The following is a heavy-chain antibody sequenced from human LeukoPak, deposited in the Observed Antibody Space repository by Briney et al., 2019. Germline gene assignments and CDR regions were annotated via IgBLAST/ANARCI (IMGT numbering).Heavy chain of an antibody. D-gene: IGHD3-10*01. CDR1: GFTFDDYA. CDR2: ISWNSGSI. V-gene: IGHV3-9*01. Sequence: GGSLRLSCAASGFTFDDYAMHWVRQAPGKGLEWVSGISWNSGSIGYADSVKGRFTISRDNAKNSLYLQMNSLRAEDTALYYCAKARDLTMVRGDFDYWGQGTLVTVSS. CDR3: AKARDLTMVRGDFDY. J-gene: IGHJ4*02.